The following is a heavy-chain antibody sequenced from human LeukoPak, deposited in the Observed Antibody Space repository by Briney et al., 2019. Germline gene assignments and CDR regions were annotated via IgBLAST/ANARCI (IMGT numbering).Heavy chain of an antibody. CDR3: ARERGELEMGYYGMDV. CDR2: INHRGST. V-gene: IGHV4-34*01. J-gene: IGHJ6*02. CDR1: GGSFSGYY. D-gene: IGHD1-1*01. Sequence: PSETLCLTCAVYGGSFSGYYWSWIRQPPGKGLEWIGEINHRGSTTYNPSLKSRVTISVDTSKNQFSLKLSSVTAADTAVYYCARERGELEMGYYGMDVWGQGTTVTVSS.